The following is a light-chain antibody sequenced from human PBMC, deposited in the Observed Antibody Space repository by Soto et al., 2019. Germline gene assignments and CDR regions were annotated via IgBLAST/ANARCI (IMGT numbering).Light chain of an antibody. CDR2: AAS. CDR3: QKYNSALL. V-gene: IGKV1-27*01. J-gene: IGKJ3*01. Sequence: DIQMTQSPSSLSASVGDRVTITCRASQGISNYLAWYQQKPGKVPKLLIYAASTLQSGVPSRFSGSGSGTDFTLTISSLQPEDVATYYCQKYNSALLVGPGTKVDSK. CDR1: QGISNY.